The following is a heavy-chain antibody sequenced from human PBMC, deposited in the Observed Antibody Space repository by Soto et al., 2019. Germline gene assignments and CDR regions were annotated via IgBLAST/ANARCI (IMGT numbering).Heavy chain of an antibody. Sequence: ASVKVSCKASGYTFTTHGISWVRQAPGQGLEWMGWISPYNGKTTYAQKVQGRVTMTTDTSTSPAYMELRGLRSDDTAVYYCARVDDYVWGSFRPWGQGTQVTVSS. CDR1: GYTFTTHG. CDR2: ISPYNGKT. CDR3: ARVDDYVWGSFRP. D-gene: IGHD3-16*02. V-gene: IGHV1-18*04. J-gene: IGHJ4*02.